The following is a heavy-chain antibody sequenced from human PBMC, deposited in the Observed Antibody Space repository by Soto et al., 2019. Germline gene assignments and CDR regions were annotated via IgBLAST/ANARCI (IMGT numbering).Heavy chain of an antibody. Sequence: QVQLVESGGGVVQPGRSLRLSCAASGFTFSSYGMHWVRQAPGKGLEWVAVIWYDGSNKYYADSVKGRFTISRDNSKNTLYLQMNSPRAEDTAVYYCAIDGRANSSWPHYYYYIDVWGKGTTGTV. J-gene: IGHJ6*03. V-gene: IGHV3-33*01. D-gene: IGHD6-13*01. CDR2: IWYDGSNK. CDR3: AIDGRANSSWPHYYYYIDV. CDR1: GFTFSSYG.